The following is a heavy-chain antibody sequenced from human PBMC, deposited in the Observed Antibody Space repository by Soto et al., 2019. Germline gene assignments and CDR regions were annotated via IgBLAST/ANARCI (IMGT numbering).Heavy chain of an antibody. Sequence: QVQLVESGGGVVQPGRSLRLSCTASGFDFSSHGFHWVRQAPGKGLEWVSAIWHDVSRKYYADSVKGRFTVSRDDPTRALYLQMNSLRADDTAVYHWARDDRITVLNYWGQGTGVTGSS. V-gene: IGHV3-33*01. CDR2: IWHDVSRK. J-gene: IGHJ4*02. D-gene: IGHD3-10*01. CDR3: ARDDRITVLNY. CDR1: GFDFSSHG.